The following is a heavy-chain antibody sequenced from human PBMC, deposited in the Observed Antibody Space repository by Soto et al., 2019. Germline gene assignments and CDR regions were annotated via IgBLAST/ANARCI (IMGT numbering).Heavy chain of an antibody. D-gene: IGHD5-18*01. CDR3: ARRGYSYGTTIDY. Sequence: SETLSLTCTVSGGSISSGDYYWSWIRQPPGKGLEWIGYIYYSGSTYYNPSLKSRVTISVDTSKNQFSLKLSSVTAADTAVYYCARRGYSYGTTIDYWGQGTLVTVSS. CDR2: IYYSGST. CDR1: GGSISSGDYY. V-gene: IGHV4-30-4*01. J-gene: IGHJ4*02.